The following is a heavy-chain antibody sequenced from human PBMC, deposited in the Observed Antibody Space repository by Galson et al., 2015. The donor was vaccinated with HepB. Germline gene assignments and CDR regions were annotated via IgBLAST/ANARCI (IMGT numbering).Heavy chain of an antibody. Sequence: QSGAEVKKPGESLKVSCKASGYTFTSYAMHWVRQAPGQRLEWMGWINAGNGNTKYSQKFQGRVTITRDTSASTAYMELSSLRSEDTAVYYCARGPGAGELDYWGQGTLVTVSS. V-gene: IGHV1-3*01. CDR3: ARGPGAGELDY. CDR1: GYTFTSYA. CDR2: INAGNGNT. J-gene: IGHJ4*02. D-gene: IGHD3-16*01.